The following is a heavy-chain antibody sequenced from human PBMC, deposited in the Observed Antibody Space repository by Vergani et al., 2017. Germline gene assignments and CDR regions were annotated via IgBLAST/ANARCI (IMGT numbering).Heavy chain of an antibody. D-gene: IGHD2-21*02. CDR2: IYPGDSNT. J-gene: IGHJ5*02. Sequence: EVQLVQSGAEVKKPGESLKISCQGSGYTFTNYWIGWVRQMPGKGLEWMGVIYPGDSNTRYSPSFQGQVTISADKSINTAYLQWSSLEASDTAMYYCARHPYTPLCTAIDSPRGFDPWGQGTLVTVSA. V-gene: IGHV5-51*01. CDR1: GYTFTNYW. CDR3: ARHPYTPLCTAIDSPRGFDP.